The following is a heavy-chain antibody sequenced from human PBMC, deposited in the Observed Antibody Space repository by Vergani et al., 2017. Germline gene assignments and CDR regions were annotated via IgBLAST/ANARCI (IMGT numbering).Heavy chain of an antibody. CDR3: AKLPMVRGEGAWGNGGWGPFDY. V-gene: IGHV3-30*02. Sequence: QVQLVESGGGVVQPGGSLRLSCAASGFTFSSYGMHWVRQAPGKGLEWVAFIRYDGSNKYYADSVKGRFTISRDNSKNTLYLQMNSLRAEDTAVYYCAKLPMVRGEGAWGNGGWGPFDYWGQGTLVTVSS. CDR1: GFTFSSYG. CDR2: IRYDGSNK. J-gene: IGHJ4*02. D-gene: IGHD3-10*01.